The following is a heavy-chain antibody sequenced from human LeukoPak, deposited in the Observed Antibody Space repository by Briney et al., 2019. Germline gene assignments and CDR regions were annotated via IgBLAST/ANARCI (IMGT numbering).Heavy chain of an antibody. Sequence: GGSLRLSCAASGFTFSSYAMSWVRQAPGKGLEWVSAISGSGGSTYYADSVKGRFTISRDNSKNTLYLQMNSLRAEDTAVYYCARATLRRVVVGVVLDYWGQGTLVTVSS. CDR2: ISGSGGST. CDR3: ARATLRRVVVGVVLDY. V-gene: IGHV3-23*01. J-gene: IGHJ4*02. D-gene: IGHD3-22*01. CDR1: GFTFSSYA.